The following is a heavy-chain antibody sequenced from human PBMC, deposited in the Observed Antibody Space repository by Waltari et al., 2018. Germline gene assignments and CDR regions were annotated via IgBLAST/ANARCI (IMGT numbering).Heavy chain of an antibody. CDR2: LNPILGIA. Sequence: QVQLVQSGAEVKKPGSSVKVSCKASGGTFSSYAISWVRQAPGQGLEWMLGLNPILGIANYEQKYQGRVPMTADESTSTSYMELSSLRSEDTAVYYCARGPAPSYDFWSGYFDYWGQGTLVTVSS. J-gene: IGHJ4*02. D-gene: IGHD3-3*01. CDR1: GGTFSSYA. V-gene: IGHV1-69*04. CDR3: ARGPAPSYDFWSGYFDY.